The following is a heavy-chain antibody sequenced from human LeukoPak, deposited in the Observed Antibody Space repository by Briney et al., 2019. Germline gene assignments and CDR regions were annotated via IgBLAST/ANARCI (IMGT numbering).Heavy chain of an antibody. CDR3: ARYFDWLLRENYYYYYMDV. J-gene: IGHJ6*03. CDR1: GFTFSSYS. CDR2: ISSGSSYI. Sequence: GGSLRLSCAASGFTFSSYSMNWVRQAPGKGLEWVSSISSGSSYIYYADSVKGRFTISRDNAKNSLHLQMNSLRAEDTAVYYCARYFDWLLRENYYYYYMDVWGKGTTVTVSS. D-gene: IGHD3-9*01. V-gene: IGHV3-21*01.